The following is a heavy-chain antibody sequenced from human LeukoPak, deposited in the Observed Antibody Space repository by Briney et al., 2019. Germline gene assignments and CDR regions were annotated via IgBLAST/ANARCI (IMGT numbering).Heavy chain of an antibody. CDR3: AKAPDNLNGWYYGDY. Sequence: PGGSLRLSCAASGFTFSSYAMSWVRQAPGKGLGWVSAISGSGGSTYYADSVKGRFAISRDNSKNTLYLQMNSLRAEDTAVYYCAKAPDNLNGWYYGDYWGQGTLVTVSS. J-gene: IGHJ4*02. D-gene: IGHD6-19*01. V-gene: IGHV3-23*01. CDR2: ISGSGGST. CDR1: GFTFSSYA.